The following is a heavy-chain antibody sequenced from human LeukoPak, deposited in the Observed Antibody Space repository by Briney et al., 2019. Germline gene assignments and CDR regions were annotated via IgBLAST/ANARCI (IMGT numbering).Heavy chain of an antibody. Sequence: GFLRPSCAASGFTFSNYAMGWVRQAPGEGPGLVSTIRCRGGSTYYADSVKGRFTISRDNSKNTLYLQMNSLRAEDTAVYYCAKDSKIVGATFRSYHYMDVWGKGTAVTVSS. D-gene: IGHD1-26*01. V-gene: IGHV3-23*01. J-gene: IGHJ6*03. CDR3: AKDSKIVGATFRSYHYMDV. CDR2: IRCRGGST. CDR1: GFTFSNYA.